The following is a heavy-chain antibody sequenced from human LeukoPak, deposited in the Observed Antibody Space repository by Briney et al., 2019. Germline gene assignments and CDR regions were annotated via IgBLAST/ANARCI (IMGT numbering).Heavy chain of an antibody. CDR2: IYYSGST. V-gene: IGHV4-31*03. CDR3: ARDQSFGPGTYYKVHWFDP. Sequence: SETLSLTCTVSGGSISSNVYYWSWIRQHPGGGLEWIGYIYYSGSTHYNPSLKSRVAISADTSKNQFSLKLSSVTVADTAIYYCARDQSFGPGTYYKVHWFDPWGQGTLVTVSS. D-gene: IGHD3-10*01. CDR1: GGSISSNVYY. J-gene: IGHJ5*02.